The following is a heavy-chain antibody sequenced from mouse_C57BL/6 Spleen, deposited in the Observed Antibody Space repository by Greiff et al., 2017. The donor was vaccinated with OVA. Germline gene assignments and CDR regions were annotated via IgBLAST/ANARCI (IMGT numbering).Heavy chain of an antibody. Sequence: VKLQQSGAELVRPGASVTLSCKASGYTFTDYEMHWVKQTPVHGLEWIGAIDPETGGTAYNQKFKGKAILTADKSSSTAYMELRSLTSEDSAVYYCTRYGYYGTWFAYWGQGTLVTVSA. CDR3: TRYGYYGTWFAY. D-gene: IGHD2-3*01. CDR1: GYTFTDYE. V-gene: IGHV1-15*01. CDR2: IDPETGGT. J-gene: IGHJ3*01.